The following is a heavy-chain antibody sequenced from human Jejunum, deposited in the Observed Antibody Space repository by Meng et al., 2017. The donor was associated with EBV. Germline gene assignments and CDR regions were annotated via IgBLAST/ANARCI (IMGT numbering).Heavy chain of an antibody. J-gene: IGHJ4*02. CDR1: GYTFTGYF. V-gene: IGHV1-2*06. CDR3: ARDYSDSSRQGY. Sequence: QVQLVQSGAEVKQPGASVRVSCKASGYTFTGYFIHWVRQAPGQGLEWMGRINPNSGGTSYTQKLQGRVTMTRDTSITTAYMELSRLGSDDTAVYYCARDYSDSSRQGYWGQGTLVTVSS. CDR2: INPNSGGT. D-gene: IGHD3-22*01.